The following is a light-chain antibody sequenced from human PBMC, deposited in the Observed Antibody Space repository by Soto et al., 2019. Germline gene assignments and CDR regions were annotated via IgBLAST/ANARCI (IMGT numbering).Light chain of an antibody. CDR3: LQYKAFPWT. Sequence: DIVMTQSPDSLAVSLGERATINCKSSQSLLYNVNNKNYFAWYQHKPGQPPKLLIYWASSRESGVPDRFSGSGSGTDFTLTISSLQAEDVAVYYCLQYKAFPWTFGQGTKVDNK. J-gene: IGKJ1*01. CDR1: QSLLYNVNNKNY. CDR2: WAS. V-gene: IGKV4-1*01.